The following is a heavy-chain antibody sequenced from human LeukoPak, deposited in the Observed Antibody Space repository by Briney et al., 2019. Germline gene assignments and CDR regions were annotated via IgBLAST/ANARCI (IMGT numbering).Heavy chain of an antibody. J-gene: IGHJ2*01. V-gene: IGHV3-7*01. CDR2: IKEEGSEK. CDR1: GFTFNNYW. Sequence: GGSLRLSCAASGFTFNNYWMNWVRQAPGKGLEWVADIKEEGSEKNHVDSVKGRFTISRDNAKNSLYLQMNSLRAEDTAIYYCARELSHWYFDLWGRGTLVTVSS. CDR3: ARELSHWYFDL.